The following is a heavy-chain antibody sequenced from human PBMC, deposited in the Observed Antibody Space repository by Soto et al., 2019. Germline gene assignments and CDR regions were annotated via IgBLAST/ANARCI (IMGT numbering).Heavy chain of an antibody. D-gene: IGHD1-26*01. CDR2: ITGSGGST. J-gene: IGHJ5*01. V-gene: IGHV3-23*01. CDR3: AKGLGSGSYAASDS. CDR1: GFTFSSYA. Sequence: EVQLLESGGGLVQPGGSLRLSCAASGFTFSSYALSWVRQAPGKGLEWVSAITGSGGSTYYADSVKGRFTISRDNSKNTLYLQMNSLRAEDTAVYYCAKGLGSGSYAASDSWGQGTLVTVSS.